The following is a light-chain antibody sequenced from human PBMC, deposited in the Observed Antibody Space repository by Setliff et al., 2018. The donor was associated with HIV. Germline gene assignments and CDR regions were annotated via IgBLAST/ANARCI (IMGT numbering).Light chain of an antibody. V-gene: IGLV7-46*01. CDR3: LLSYYGTRV. J-gene: IGLJ3*02. CDR1: TGAVTSGHY. Sequence: QAVVTQEPSLTVSPGGTVTLTSGSSTGAVTSGHYPYWFQQKPGQAPRTLIYDTRNKHSWTPARFSGSLLGGKAALTLSGAQPADEAEYYCLLSYYGTRVFGGGTKVTVL. CDR2: DTR.